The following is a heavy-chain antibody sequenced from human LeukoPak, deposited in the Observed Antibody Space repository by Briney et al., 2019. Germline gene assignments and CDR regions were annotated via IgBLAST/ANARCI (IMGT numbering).Heavy chain of an antibody. J-gene: IGHJ6*03. Sequence: SVKVSCKASGGTFSSYAISWVRQAPGQGLEWMGGIIPIFGTANYAQKFQGRVTITADKSTSTAYMELSSLRSEDTAVYYCARDDSNFGYYYMDVWGKGTTVTVSS. D-gene: IGHD4-11*01. CDR1: GGTFSSYA. V-gene: IGHV1-69*06. CDR2: IIPIFGTA. CDR3: ARDDSNFGYYYMDV.